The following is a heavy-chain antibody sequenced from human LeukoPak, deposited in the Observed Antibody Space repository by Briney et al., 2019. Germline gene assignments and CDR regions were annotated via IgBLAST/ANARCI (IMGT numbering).Heavy chain of an antibody. D-gene: IGHD3-10*01. J-gene: IGHJ4*02. V-gene: IGHV3-11*01. CDR1: GFTFNDYY. CDR3: ARDTSEYYYGSGSQDY. Sequence: GGSLRLSCVASGFTFNDYYMSWVRQAPGKGLEWVSYISSSGSTIYYADSVKGRFTISRDNAKNSLYLQMNSLRAEDTAVYYCARDTSEYYYGSGSQDYWGQGTLVTVSS. CDR2: ISSSGSTI.